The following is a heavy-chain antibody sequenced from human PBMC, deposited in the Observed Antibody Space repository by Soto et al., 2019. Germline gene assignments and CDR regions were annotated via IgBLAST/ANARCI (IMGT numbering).Heavy chain of an antibody. CDR3: ARSEDYYDSSGYGPYYYGMDV. CDR1: GYSFTSYW. D-gene: IGHD3-22*01. Sequence: GESLKISCKGSGYSFTSYWIGWVRQMPGKGLEWMGIIYPGDSDTRYSPSFQGQVTISADKSISTAYLQWSSLKASDTAMYYCARSEDYYDSSGYGPYYYGMDVWGQGTTVTV. V-gene: IGHV5-51*01. CDR2: IYPGDSDT. J-gene: IGHJ6*02.